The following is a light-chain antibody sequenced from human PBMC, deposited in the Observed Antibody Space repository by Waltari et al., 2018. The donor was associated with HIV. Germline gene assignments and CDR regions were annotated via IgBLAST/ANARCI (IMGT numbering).Light chain of an antibody. CDR2: GAS. Sequence: EIVLTQSPGTLSLSPGERATLSCRASQSLSSSYLAWYQQKPGQAPRLLIYGASSRATGIPDRFSGSGSGTDFTLTISRLEPEDFAVYYCQQYGSPLYTFGQGTKLEIK. CDR1: QSLSSSY. CDR3: QQYGSPLYT. V-gene: IGKV3-20*01. J-gene: IGKJ2*01.